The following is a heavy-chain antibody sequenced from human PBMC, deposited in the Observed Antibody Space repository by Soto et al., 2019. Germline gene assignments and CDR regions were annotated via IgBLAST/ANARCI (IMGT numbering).Heavy chain of an antibody. D-gene: IGHD1-26*01. CDR1: GYSISSSNW. V-gene: IGHV4-28*01. CDR2: IYYSGNT. J-gene: IGHJ4*02. Sequence: QVQVQESGPGLVKPSDTLSLTCAVSGYSISSSNWWGWIRQPPGKGLEWIGYIYYSGNTYYNPSLKSRVTMSVATSKTQFSLKLTSVTAVDTAVYYCARREIQGPIDYWGQGTLVTVSS. CDR3: ARREIQGPIDY.